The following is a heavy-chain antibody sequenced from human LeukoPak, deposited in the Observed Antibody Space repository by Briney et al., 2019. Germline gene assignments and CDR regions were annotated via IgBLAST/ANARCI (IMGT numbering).Heavy chain of an antibody. CDR2: INHSGST. CDR3: ARDDSSGYHLFDP. Sequence: SETLSLTCAVYGGSFSGYYWSWIRQPPGKGLEWIGEINHSGSTNYNPSLKSRVTISVDTSKNQFSLKLSSVTAADTAVYYCARDDSSGYHLFDPWGQGTLVTVSS. CDR1: GGSFSGYY. V-gene: IGHV4-34*01. J-gene: IGHJ5*02. D-gene: IGHD3-22*01.